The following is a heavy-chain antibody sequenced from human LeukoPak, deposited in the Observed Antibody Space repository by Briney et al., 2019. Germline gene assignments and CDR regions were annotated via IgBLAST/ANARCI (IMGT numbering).Heavy chain of an antibody. Sequence: ASVKVSCKASGYTFTSYAMHWVRQAPGQGLEWMGWMNPNSGNTGYAQKFQGRVTMTRNTSISTAYLELSSLKSDDTAVYYCARVGYCSRGVCYNYDYWGQGAQVTVSS. CDR3: ARVGYCSRGVCYNYDY. D-gene: IGHD2-8*01. V-gene: IGHV1-8*02. CDR2: MNPNSGNT. J-gene: IGHJ4*02. CDR1: GYTFTSYA.